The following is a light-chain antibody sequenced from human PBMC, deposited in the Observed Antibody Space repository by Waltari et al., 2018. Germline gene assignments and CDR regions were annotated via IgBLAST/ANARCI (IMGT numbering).Light chain of an antibody. Sequence: QSALTQPRSVSGSPGQSVTISCTGTSSDVGGYNYVSWYQQHPDKAPKPMIYDVTKRPSGVPDRFSGSKSGNTASLTISGLQAEDEADYYCCSYVSISVLFGGGTKLTVL. CDR2: DVT. J-gene: IGLJ2*01. V-gene: IGLV2-11*01. CDR3: CSYVSISVL. CDR1: SSDVGGYNY.